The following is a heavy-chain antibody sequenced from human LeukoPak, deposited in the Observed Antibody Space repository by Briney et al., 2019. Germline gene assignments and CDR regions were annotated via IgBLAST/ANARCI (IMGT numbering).Heavy chain of an antibody. CDR2: ISGSGGST. CDR1: GFTFSSYA. J-gene: IGHJ5*02. V-gene: IGHV3-23*01. D-gene: IGHD2-2*02. CDR3: AKCRIVVVPAAILDWFDP. Sequence: GGSLRLSCAASGFTFSSYAMSWVRQAPGKGLEWVSAISGSGGSTYYADSVKGRFTISRDNSKNTLYLQMNSLRAEDTAVYYCAKCRIVVVPAAILDWFDPWGQGTPVTVSS.